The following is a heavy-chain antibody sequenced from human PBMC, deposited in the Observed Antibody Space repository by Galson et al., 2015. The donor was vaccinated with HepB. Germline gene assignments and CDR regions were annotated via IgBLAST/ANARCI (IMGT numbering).Heavy chain of an antibody. D-gene: IGHD6-13*01. CDR1: GYTFTSYA. J-gene: IGHJ4*02. Sequence: SVKVSCKASGYTFTSYAMHWVRQAPGQRLEWMGWINAGNGNTKYSQKFQGRVTITRDTSASTAYMELSSLRSEDTAVYYCARDGGAAAGSPYFDYWGQGTLVTVSS. V-gene: IGHV1-3*01. CDR3: ARDGGAAAGSPYFDY. CDR2: INAGNGNT.